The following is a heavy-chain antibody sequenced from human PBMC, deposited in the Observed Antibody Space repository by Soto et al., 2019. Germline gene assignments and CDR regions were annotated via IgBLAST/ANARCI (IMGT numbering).Heavy chain of an antibody. D-gene: IGHD3-3*01. V-gene: IGHV3-23*01. CDR2: ISGSDGKT. Sequence: GWSLRLSRPASGFSFGSYALSWVRQAPGKGLECVSTISGSDGKTFYADSVKGRFSISRDTSQNTLYLQMNSLRADDTAIYYCARWSYLDYWGQGTRVTVSS. CDR1: GFSFGSYA. CDR3: ARWSYLDY. J-gene: IGHJ4*02.